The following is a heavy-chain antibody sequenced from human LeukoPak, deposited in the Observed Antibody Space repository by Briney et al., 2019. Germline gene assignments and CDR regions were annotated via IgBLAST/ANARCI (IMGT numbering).Heavy chain of an antibody. CDR3: ARGPRLSLLGRGYSYGYGY. J-gene: IGHJ4*02. CDR1: GGSISSGSYY. CDR2: INHSGST. Sequence: PSQTLSLTCTVSGGSISSGSYYWSWIRQPPGKGLEWIGEINHSGSTNYNPSLKSRVTISVDTSKNQFSLKLSSVTAADTAVYYCARGPRLSLLGRGYSYGYGYWGQGTLVTVSS. D-gene: IGHD5-18*01. V-gene: IGHV4-39*07.